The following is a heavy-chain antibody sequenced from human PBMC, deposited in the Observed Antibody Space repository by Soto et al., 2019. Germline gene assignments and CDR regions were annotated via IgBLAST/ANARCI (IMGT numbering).Heavy chain of an antibody. V-gene: IGHV1-18*04. Sequence: AAVKVSCKASGYTFTSYGIRRVRQAPGQGLEWMGWISAYNGNTNYAQKLQGRVTMTTDTSTSTAYMELRSLRSDDTAVYYCAREGPVPAAIRSFDYWGQGTLVTVSS. CDR2: ISAYNGNT. D-gene: IGHD2-2*02. J-gene: IGHJ4*02. CDR1: GYTFTSYG. CDR3: AREGPVPAAIRSFDY.